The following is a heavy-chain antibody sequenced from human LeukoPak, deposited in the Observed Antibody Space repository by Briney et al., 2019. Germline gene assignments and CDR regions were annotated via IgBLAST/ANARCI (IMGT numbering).Heavy chain of an antibody. D-gene: IGHD4-17*01. Sequence: EGSLRLSCAASGFTFSSYWMSWVRQAPGKGLEWVANIKQDGSEKYYVDSVKGRFTISRDNSKNTLYLQMNSLTAEDTAIYYCVSGGDYHVRLCTYWGQGTLVTVSS. V-gene: IGHV3-7*03. J-gene: IGHJ4*01. CDR3: VSGGDYHVRLCTY. CDR1: GFTFSSYW. CDR2: IKQDGSEK.